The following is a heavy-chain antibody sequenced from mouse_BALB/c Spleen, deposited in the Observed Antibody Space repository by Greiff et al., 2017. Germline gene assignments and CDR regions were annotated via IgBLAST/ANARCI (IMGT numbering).Heavy chain of an antibody. D-gene: IGHD1-1*01. V-gene: IGHV1-82*01. CDR3: ARGITTVVSNYFDY. CDR2: IYPGDGDT. CDR1: GYAFSSSW. Sequence: QVQLQQSGPELVKPGASVKISCKASGYAFSSSWMNWVKQRPGQGLEWIGRIYPGDGDTNYNGKFKGKATLTADKSSSTAYMQLSSLTSVDFAVYFCARGITTVVSNYFDYWGQGTTLTVSS. J-gene: IGHJ2*01.